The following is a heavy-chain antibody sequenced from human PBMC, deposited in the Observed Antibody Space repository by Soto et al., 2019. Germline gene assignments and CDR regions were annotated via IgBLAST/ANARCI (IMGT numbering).Heavy chain of an antibody. CDR3: ARGSEPIYSGSYSPFDY. D-gene: IGHD1-26*01. Sequence: QVQLVQSGAEVKKPGASVKVSCKASGYTFTSYGISWVRQAPGQGLEWMGWISAYNGNTNYAQKLQGRVTMTTDTSTRTAYMELRSLRSDDTAVYYCARGSEPIYSGSYSPFDYWGQGTLVTVSS. V-gene: IGHV1-18*01. J-gene: IGHJ4*02. CDR1: GYTFTSYG. CDR2: ISAYNGNT.